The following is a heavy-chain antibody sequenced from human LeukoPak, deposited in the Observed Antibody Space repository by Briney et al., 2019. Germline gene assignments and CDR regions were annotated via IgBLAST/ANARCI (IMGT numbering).Heavy chain of an antibody. CDR2: INPNSGGT. J-gene: IGHJ4*02. CDR1: GYTFTGYY. CDR3: ARSGAYGSGSYLSY. D-gene: IGHD3-10*01. Sequence: GASVTVSCKASGYTFTGYYMHWVRQAPGQGLEWMGWINPNSGGTNYAQKFQGRVTMTRDTSISTAYMELGRLRSDDTAVYYCARSGAYGSGSYLSYWGQGTLVTVSS. V-gene: IGHV1-2*02.